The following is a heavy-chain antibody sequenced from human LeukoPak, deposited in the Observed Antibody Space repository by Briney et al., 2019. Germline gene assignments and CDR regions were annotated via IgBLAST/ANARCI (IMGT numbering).Heavy chain of an antibody. J-gene: IGHJ1*01. CDR3: ARTTTVTREYFQH. D-gene: IGHD4-11*01. Sequence: SVKVSCKASGGTFSSYTISWVRQAPEQGLEWMGRIIPILGIANYAQKFQGRVTITADKSTSTAYMELSSLRSEDTAVYYCARTTTVTREYFQHWGQGTLVTVSS. CDR1: GGTFSSYT. CDR2: IIPILGIA. V-gene: IGHV1-69*02.